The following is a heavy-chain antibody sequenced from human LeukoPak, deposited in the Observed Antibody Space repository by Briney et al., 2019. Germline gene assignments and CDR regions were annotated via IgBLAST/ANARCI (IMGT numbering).Heavy chain of an antibody. CDR2: ISYDGSNK. CDR1: GFTFSSYG. Sequence: GGSLRLSCAASGFTFSSYGMHWVRQAPGKGLEWVAVISYDGSNKYYADSVKGRFTISRDNSKNTLYLQMNSLRAEDTAVYYCAKSKGVTAGSFDSWGQGTLVTVSS. V-gene: IGHV3-30*18. J-gene: IGHJ4*02. D-gene: IGHD6-13*01. CDR3: AKSKGVTAGSFDS.